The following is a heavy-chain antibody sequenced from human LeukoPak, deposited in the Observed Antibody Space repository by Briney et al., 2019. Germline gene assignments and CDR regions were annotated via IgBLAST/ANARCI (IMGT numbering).Heavy chain of an antibody. D-gene: IGHD3-10*01. CDR3: AIRSAYYYGSGSYFGFDP. V-gene: IGHV4-4*07. J-gene: IGHJ5*02. CDR1: GGSISSYY. CDR2: IYTSGST. Sequence: PSETLSLTCTVSGGSISSYYWSWIRQPAGKGLEWIGRIYTSGSTNYNPSLKSRVTMSVDTSKNQFSLKLSSVTAADTAVYYCAIRSAYYYGSGSYFGFDPWGQGTLVTVSS.